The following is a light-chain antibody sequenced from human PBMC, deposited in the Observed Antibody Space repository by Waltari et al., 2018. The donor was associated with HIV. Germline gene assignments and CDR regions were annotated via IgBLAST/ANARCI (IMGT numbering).Light chain of an antibody. J-gene: IGKJ2*01. CDR3: QQYGNSPDT. CDR1: QDVSSSY. CDR2: DAS. Sequence: EIVLTQSPGTLSLSPGERATLSCRASQDVSSSYLAWYQQKPGQAPRLLIYDASSRATGITDRFSGSGSRTDFNLTISRLEPEDFAVYYCQQYGNSPDTFGQGTKLEFK. V-gene: IGKV3-20*01.